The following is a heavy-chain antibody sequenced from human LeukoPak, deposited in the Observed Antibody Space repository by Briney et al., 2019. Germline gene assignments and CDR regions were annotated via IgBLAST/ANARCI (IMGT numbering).Heavy chain of an antibody. CDR2: ISYDGSNK. D-gene: IGHD6-19*01. V-gene: IGHV3-30-3*01. CDR3: ASFSSGWEHFDY. CDR1: GFTFSSYA. J-gene: IGHJ4*02. Sequence: GGSLRLSCAASGFTFSSYAMHWVRQAPGKGLEWVAVISYDGSNKYYADSVKGRFTISRDNSKNTPYLQMNSLRAEDTAVYYCASFSSGWEHFDYWGQGTLVTVSS.